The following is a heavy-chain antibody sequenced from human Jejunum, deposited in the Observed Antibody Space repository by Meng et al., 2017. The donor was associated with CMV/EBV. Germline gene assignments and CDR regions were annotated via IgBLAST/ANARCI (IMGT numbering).Heavy chain of an antibody. CDR3: TRVRKGLAGQTTLDY. D-gene: IGHD1-7*01. Sequence: FNDHYIDWVRQAPGKGLEWLGRIRNKANSYTTLYAASVKDRFTFSRDDSKNSVFLQMNSLKTEDTAVYYCTRVRKGLAGQTTLDYWGQGTLVTVSS. J-gene: IGHJ4*02. CDR1: FNDHY. CDR2: IRNKANSYTT. V-gene: IGHV3-72*01.